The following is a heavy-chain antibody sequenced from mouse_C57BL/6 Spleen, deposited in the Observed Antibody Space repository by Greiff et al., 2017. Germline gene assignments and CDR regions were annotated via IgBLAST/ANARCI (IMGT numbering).Heavy chain of an antibody. CDR3: ARSAYYSNYCDY. CDR1: GYTFTSYW. D-gene: IGHD2-5*01. Sequence: VQLQESGAELVKPGASVKMSCKASGYTFTSYWITWVKQRPGQGLEWIGDIYPGSGSTNYNEKFKSKATLTVDTSSSTAYMQLSSLTSEDSAVYYCARSAYYSNYCDYWGQGTTLTVSS. V-gene: IGHV1-55*01. CDR2: IYPGSGST. J-gene: IGHJ2*01.